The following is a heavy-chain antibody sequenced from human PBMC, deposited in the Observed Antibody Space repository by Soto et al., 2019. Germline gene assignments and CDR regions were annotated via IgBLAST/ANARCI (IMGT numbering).Heavy chain of an antibody. J-gene: IGHJ4*02. CDR2: IYYSGST. Sequence: SDTLSLTCTVSGGSISSSSYYWGWIRQPPGKGLEWIGSIYYSGSTYYNPSLKSRVTISVDTSKNQFSLKLSSVTAADTAVYYCASLTVGEFDYWGQGTLVTVSS. V-gene: IGHV4-39*01. CDR3: ASLTVGEFDY. D-gene: IGHD3-10*01. CDR1: GGSISSSSYY.